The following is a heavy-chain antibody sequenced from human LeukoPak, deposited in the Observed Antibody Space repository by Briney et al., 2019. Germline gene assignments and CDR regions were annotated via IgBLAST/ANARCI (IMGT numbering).Heavy chain of an antibody. V-gene: IGHV1-69*02. Sequence: SVKVSCKASGGTLSSYTISWVRQAPGQGLEWMGRIIPILGIANYAQKFQGRVTITADKSTSTAYMELSSLRSEDTAVYYCARVPPGGKVFDYWGQGTLVTVSS. CDR1: GGTLSSYT. CDR3: ARVPPGGKVFDY. D-gene: IGHD4-23*01. CDR2: IIPILGIA. J-gene: IGHJ4*02.